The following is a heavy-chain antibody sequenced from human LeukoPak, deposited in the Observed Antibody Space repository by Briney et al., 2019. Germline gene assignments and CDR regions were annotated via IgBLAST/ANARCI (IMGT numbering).Heavy chain of an antibody. CDR1: GGTFSSYT. J-gene: IGHJ3*02. Sequence: ASVKVSCKASGGTFSSYTISWVRQAPGQGLEWMGRIIPILGIANYAQKFQGRVTITADKSTSTAYMELSSLRSEDTAVYYCARADIVVVPAAIISAEPAAFDIWAKGQWSPSLQ. CDR3: ARADIVVVPAAIISAEPAAFDI. CDR2: IIPILGIA. D-gene: IGHD2-2*01. V-gene: IGHV1-69*02.